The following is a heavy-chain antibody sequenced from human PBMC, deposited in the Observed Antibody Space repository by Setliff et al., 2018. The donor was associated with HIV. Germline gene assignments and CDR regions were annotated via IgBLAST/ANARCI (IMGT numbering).Heavy chain of an antibody. CDR1: GGSISGHY. D-gene: IGHD6-13*01. CDR3: AAASSWDPLLDS. J-gene: IGHJ4*02. CDR2: IYYTGIP. Sequence: SETLSLTCTVSGGSISGHYWSWIRQPPGKGLEWIGLIYYTGIPTYNPSLKSRLTITVDTSKNQFSLKLNSVTAADTAVYYCAAASSWDPLLDSWGQGTLVTVSS. V-gene: IGHV4-59*11.